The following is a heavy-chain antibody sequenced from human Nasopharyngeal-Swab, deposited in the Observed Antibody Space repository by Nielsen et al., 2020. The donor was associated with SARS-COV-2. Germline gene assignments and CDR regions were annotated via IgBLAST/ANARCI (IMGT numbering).Heavy chain of an antibody. V-gene: IGHV1-69*06. CDR2: IIPIFGTA. CDR1: GGTFSSYA. CDR3: VRCGGDASYYGMDV. J-gene: IGHJ6*02. D-gene: IGHD2-21*02. Sequence: SVKVSCKASGGTFSSYAISWVRQAPGQGLEWMGGIIPIFGTANYAQKFQGRVTITADKSTSTAYMELSSLRSEDTAVYYCVRCGGDASYYGMDVWGQGTTVTVSS.